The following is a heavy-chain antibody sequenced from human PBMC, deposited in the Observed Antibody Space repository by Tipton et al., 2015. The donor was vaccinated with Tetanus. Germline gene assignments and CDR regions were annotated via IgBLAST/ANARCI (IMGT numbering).Heavy chain of an antibody. CDR3: ARTTRRWLHPDY. CDR1: GGSVSNGSYY. Sequence: TLSLTCTVSGGSVSNGSYYWNWIRQPPGKGLEWIGHIYYTGSTDYNPSLKSRVTISVDTAKNQFSLQLSSVTAADTAVYYCARTTRRWLHPDYWGQGTLVTVSS. CDR2: IYYTGST. D-gene: IGHD5-24*01. V-gene: IGHV4-61*01. J-gene: IGHJ4*02.